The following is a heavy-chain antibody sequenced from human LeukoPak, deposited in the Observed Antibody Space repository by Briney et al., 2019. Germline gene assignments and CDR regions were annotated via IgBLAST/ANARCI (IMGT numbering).Heavy chain of an antibody. J-gene: IGHJ5*02. D-gene: IGHD3-3*01. CDR3: ARTMTGAWFDT. CDR2: IGSSSRDI. CDR1: GFTFSTYN. Sequence: GGSLRLSCVASGFTFSTYNMHWVRQAPGKGLEWVAFIGSSSRDIYYADSLKGRFTISRDNAKNTLYLQMNSLRSEDTAVYYCARTMTGAWFDTWGQGTLVTVSS. V-gene: IGHV3-21*01.